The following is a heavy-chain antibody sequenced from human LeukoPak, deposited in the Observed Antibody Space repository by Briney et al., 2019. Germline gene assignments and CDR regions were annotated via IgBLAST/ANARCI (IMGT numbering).Heavy chain of an antibody. V-gene: IGHV4-59*08. D-gene: IGHD2-2*01. Sequence: SETLSVTCTVSGGSITGHYWSWVRQPPGKGLEWIANIDYNGNTNYNPSLKGRVTISLDTSKKQVSLKLSSVTAADTAVYYCAIGVPAAPFDYWGQGALVTVSS. CDR3: AIGVPAAPFDY. CDR2: IDYNGNT. J-gene: IGHJ4*02. CDR1: GGSITGHY.